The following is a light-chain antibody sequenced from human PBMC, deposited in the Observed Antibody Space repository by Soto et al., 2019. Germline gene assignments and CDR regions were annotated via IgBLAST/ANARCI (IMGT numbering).Light chain of an antibody. Sequence: DIQMAQSPSTLSASVGDRVTITCRASQNIDSRLAWYQQKPGKAPKLLVYDASTLERGVTSTFSGSGSGTDCHLPISIRQPEDFATYYCQQYYSFSLFTFGPGTKVETK. CDR2: DAS. CDR1: QNIDSR. CDR3: QQYYSFSLFT. V-gene: IGKV1-5*01. J-gene: IGKJ3*01.